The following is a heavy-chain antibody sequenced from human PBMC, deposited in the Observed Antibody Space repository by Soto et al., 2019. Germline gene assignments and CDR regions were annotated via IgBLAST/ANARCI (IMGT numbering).Heavy chain of an antibody. CDR1: GFTFSDYY. CDR2: ISSSGSTI. J-gene: IGHJ4*02. Sequence: PGGSLRLSCAASGFTFSDYYMSWIRQAPGKGLEWVSYISSSGSTIYYADSVKGRFTISRDNAKNSLYLQMNSLRAEDTAVYYCARDRNNWILFFDYWGQGTLVTVSS. D-gene: IGHD1-1*01. CDR3: ARDRNNWILFFDY. V-gene: IGHV3-11*01.